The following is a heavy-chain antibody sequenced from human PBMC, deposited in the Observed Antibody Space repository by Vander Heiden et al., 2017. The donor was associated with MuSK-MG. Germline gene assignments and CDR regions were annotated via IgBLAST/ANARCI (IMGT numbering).Heavy chain of an antibody. D-gene: IGHD3-9*01. CDR3: ARAPGYFEED. CDR1: GGIFSIDS. J-gene: IGHJ4*02. V-gene: IGHV1-69*06. Sequence: QVQLVQSGAEVKKPGSSVKVSCKASGGIFSIDSINWVRQAPGQGLEWMGGIIPIFGTANYAQKFQGRVTITADKSTSTAYMDFSSLRSEDTAVYYCARAPGYFEEDWGQGTLVTVSS. CDR2: IIPIFGTA.